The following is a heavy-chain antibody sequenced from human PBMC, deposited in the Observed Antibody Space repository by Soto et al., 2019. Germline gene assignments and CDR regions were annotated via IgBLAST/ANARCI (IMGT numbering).Heavy chain of an antibody. CDR3: DSGPGASGTYHYYFDY. Sequence: SETLSLTCTVSGGSLSSYWWSWIRQPPGKGLEWIGYIYYTGSTNYNPSLKSRVTISLDASKNQFSLKLSPVTAAETAVYYCDSGPGASGTYHYYFDYWGPGTLVTVSS. D-gene: IGHD3-10*01. CDR2: IYYTGST. J-gene: IGHJ4*02. CDR1: GGSLSSYW. V-gene: IGHV4-59*01.